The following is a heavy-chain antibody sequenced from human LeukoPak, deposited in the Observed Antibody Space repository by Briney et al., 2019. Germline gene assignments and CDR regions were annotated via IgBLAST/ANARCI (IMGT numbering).Heavy chain of an antibody. J-gene: IGHJ6*02. V-gene: IGHV3-23*01. Sequence: PGASLRLSCAASGFTFSSYAMSWVREAPGKGLEWVSAISGSGGSTYYADSVKGRFTISRDNSKNTLYLQMNSLRAEDTAVYYCAKEVVAARRYYYYGMDVWGQGTTVTVSS. CDR2: ISGSGGST. CDR3: AKEVVAARRYYYYGMDV. D-gene: IGHD6-6*01. CDR1: GFTFSSYA.